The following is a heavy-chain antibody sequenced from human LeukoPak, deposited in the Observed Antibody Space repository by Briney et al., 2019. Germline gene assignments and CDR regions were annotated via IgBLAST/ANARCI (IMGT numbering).Heavy chain of an antibody. V-gene: IGHV3-48*03. CDR1: GFTFSSYE. CDR3: ARDVRRYHDY. J-gene: IGHJ4*02. CDR2: ISSSGSTI. Sequence: GWSMRLSWAASGFTFSSYEMNWVRQAPGKGLGLVSYISSSGSTIYYADSVKGRFTISRDNVKNSLYLQMNSLRAEDTAVYYCARDVRRYHDYWGQGTLVTVSS. D-gene: IGHD1-14*01.